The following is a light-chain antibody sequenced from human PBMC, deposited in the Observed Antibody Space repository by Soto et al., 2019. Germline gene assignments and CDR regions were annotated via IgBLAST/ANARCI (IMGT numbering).Light chain of an antibody. Sequence: EIVLTQAPGTLSLSPGERATLSCRASKSVSNNYLAWYQQKPGQAPSLLIYGASNRANGIPDRFSGSGSGTDFTLTISRLEPEDFAVYYCQQYGSSGTLGQGTKVDIK. V-gene: IGKV3-20*01. J-gene: IGKJ1*01. CDR3: QQYGSSGT. CDR2: GAS. CDR1: KSVSNNY.